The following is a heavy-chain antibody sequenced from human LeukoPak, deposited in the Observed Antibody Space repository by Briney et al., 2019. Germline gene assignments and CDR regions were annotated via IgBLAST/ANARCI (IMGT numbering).Heavy chain of an antibody. CDR3: ARVGYCSGGSCPYNWFDP. D-gene: IGHD2-15*01. CDR1: RYTFTSYG. CDR2: ISAYNGNT. V-gene: IGHV1-18*01. Sequence: GASVKVSCKPCRYTFTSYGISWVRQAPGQGLEWMGWISAYNGNTNYAQKLQGRVTMTTDTSTSTAYMELRSLRSDDTAVYYCARVGYCSGGSCPYNWFDPWGQGTLVTVSS. J-gene: IGHJ5*02.